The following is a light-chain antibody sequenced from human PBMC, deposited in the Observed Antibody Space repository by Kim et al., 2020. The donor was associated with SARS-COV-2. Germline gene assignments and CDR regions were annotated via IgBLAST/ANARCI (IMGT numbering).Light chain of an antibody. Sequence: SPGERATLSCRASQSVSSSYLAWYQQKPGQAPRLLIYGASSRATGIPDRFSGSGSGTDFTLTITTLEPEDFAVYYCQQYGSSPLTFGGGTKVYIK. V-gene: IGKV3-20*01. J-gene: IGKJ4*01. CDR3: QQYGSSPLT. CDR2: GAS. CDR1: QSVSSSY.